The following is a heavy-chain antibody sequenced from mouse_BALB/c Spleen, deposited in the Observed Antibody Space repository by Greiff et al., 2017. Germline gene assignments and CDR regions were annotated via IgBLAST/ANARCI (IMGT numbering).Heavy chain of an antibody. Sequence: DVKLVESGGGLVKPGGSLKLSCAASGFAFSSYDMSWVRQTPEKRLEWVAYISSGGGSTYYPDTVKGRFTISRDNAKNTLYLQMSSLKSEDTAMYYCARHLYAWFAYWGQGTLVTVSA. J-gene: IGHJ3*01. CDR1: GFAFSSYD. V-gene: IGHV5-12-1*01. D-gene: IGHD1-1*01. CDR2: ISSGGGST. CDR3: ARHLYAWFAY.